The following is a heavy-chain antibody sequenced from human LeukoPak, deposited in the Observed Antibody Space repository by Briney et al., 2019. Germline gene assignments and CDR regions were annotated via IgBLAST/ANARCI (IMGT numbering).Heavy chain of an antibody. D-gene: IGHD2-2*01. Sequence: GRSLRLSCAASGFTFSSYAMHWVRQAPGKGLEWVAVISYDGSNKYYADSVKGRFTISRDNSKNTLYLQMNSLRAEDTAVYYCARDYGGYCSSTRCYAGGYFDYWGQGTLVTVSS. CDR2: ISYDGSNK. J-gene: IGHJ4*02. CDR3: ARDYGGYCSSTRCYAGGYFDY. CDR1: GFTFSSYA. V-gene: IGHV3-30*04.